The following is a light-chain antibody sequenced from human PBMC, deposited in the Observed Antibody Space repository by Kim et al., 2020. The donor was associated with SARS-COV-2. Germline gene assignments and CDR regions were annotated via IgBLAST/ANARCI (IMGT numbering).Light chain of an antibody. J-gene: IGKJ2*02. V-gene: IGKV1-39*01. CDR3: QQSYVAPCT. CDR2: AAS. CDR1: QTIDKY. Sequence: DIQMTQSPSSLSASVGDRVTITCRASQTIDKYLNWIQHKPGKAPSLLIFAASSLHSGVPSRFSASASGTDFTLTITSLQPEDFATYYCQQSYVAPCTLGQGT.